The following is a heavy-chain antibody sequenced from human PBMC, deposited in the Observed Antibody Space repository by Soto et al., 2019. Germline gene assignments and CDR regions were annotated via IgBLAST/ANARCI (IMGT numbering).Heavy chain of an antibody. CDR1: GFTFSNYA. CDR3: AKGLRAYFEY. J-gene: IGHJ4*02. Sequence: EVQLLESGGGLVKRGGSLRLSCAASGFTFSNYAMNWVRQAPGKGLWWVSSITDSGGSTYYADSVKSRFTVSRDNSKNMVYIQINSLTGDDTAIYYCAKGLRAYFEYWGQGTLVTLSS. CDR2: ITDSGGST. V-gene: IGHV3-23*01.